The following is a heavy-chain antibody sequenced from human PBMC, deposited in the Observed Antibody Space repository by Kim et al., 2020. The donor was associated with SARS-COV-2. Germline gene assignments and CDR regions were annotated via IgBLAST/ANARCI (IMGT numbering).Heavy chain of an antibody. Sequence: SETLSLTCTVSGGSISNYYWSWIRQPPGKGLEWIGYIYYSGSTNYNPPLKSRVTISLDGSKNQFSLKLSSATAADTAAYFCAREYYDSSGFFGFYYGMD. CDR3: AREYYDSSGFFGFYYGMD. D-gene: IGHD3-22*01. CDR1: GGSISNYY. J-gene: IGHJ6*01. CDR2: IYYSGST. V-gene: IGHV4-59*13.